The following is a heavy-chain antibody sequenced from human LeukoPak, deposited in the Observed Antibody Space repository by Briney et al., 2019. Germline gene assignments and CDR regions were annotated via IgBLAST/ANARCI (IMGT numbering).Heavy chain of an antibody. J-gene: IGHJ4*02. Sequence: GGSLRLSCAASGFTVSSNYMSWVRQAPGKGLEWVSVIYSGGSTYYADSVKGRFTISRDNSKNTLYLQMNSLRAEDTAVYYCARALLGPFFDYWGQGTLVTVSS. D-gene: IGHD2/OR15-2a*01. V-gene: IGHV3-66*01. CDR2: IYSGGST. CDR3: ARALLGPFFDY. CDR1: GFTVSSNY.